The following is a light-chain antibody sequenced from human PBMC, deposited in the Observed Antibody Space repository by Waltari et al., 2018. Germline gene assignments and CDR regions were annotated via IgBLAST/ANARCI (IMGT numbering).Light chain of an antibody. CDR3: QQYDRSPPT. V-gene: IGKV3-20*01. Sequence: DIVFTQSPGSLSLSPGERATLPCRASQTLSSTDLAWYQQSPGQSPRLLIFGASRRATGIPDRFSGSGSGTDFTLSISRLDPEDFAVYYCQQYDRSPPTFGGGTKVEIK. CDR2: GAS. CDR1: QTLSSTD. J-gene: IGKJ4*01.